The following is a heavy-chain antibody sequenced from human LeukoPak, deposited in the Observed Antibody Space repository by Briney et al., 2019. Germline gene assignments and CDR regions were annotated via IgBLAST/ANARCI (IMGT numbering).Heavy chain of an antibody. J-gene: IGHJ4*02. CDR3: AMTTTLTTGIDY. Sequence: GGSLRLSCAASGFTFSSYGMHWVRQAPGKGLEWETFIRYDGSNKYYTDSVKGRFTISRDNSKNTLYLQMNSLRAEDTAVYYCAMTTTLTTGIDYWGQGTLVTVSS. D-gene: IGHD4-11*01. V-gene: IGHV3-30*02. CDR1: GFTFSSYG. CDR2: IRYDGSNK.